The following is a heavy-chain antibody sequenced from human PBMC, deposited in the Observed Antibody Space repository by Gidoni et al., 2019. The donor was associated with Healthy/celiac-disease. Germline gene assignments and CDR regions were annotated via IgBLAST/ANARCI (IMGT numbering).Heavy chain of an antibody. D-gene: IGHD2-21*02. CDR3: ARGHGGNSHFDY. J-gene: IGHJ4*02. Sequence: QVQLQESGPGLVKPSETVSLTCTVSGGSISSYYWSWIRQPPGKGLEWIGYIYYSGSTNYNPSLKSRVTISVDTSKNQFSLKLSSVTAADTAVYYCARGHGGNSHFDYWGQGTLVTVSS. CDR1: GGSISSYY. V-gene: IGHV4-59*01. CDR2: IYYSGST.